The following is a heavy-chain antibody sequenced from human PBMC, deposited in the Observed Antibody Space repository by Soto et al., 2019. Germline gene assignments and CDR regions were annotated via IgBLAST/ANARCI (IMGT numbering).Heavy chain of an antibody. CDR1: GFTFSTWW. J-gene: IGHJ4*02. CDR3: SRSLNS. V-gene: IGHV3-7*01. Sequence: GGSLRLSCAASGFTFSTWWMDWVRQTPGEGLEWVANINQDGSEKNYVDSVKGRFTISRDNAKNSLYLQMSSLTAEGSALYYCSRSLNSWGQGTLVTVSS. CDR2: INQDGSEK.